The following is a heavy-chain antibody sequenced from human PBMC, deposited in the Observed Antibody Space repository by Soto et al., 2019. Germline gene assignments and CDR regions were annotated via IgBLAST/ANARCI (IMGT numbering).Heavy chain of an antibody. CDR1: GFTFHNYA. V-gene: IGHV3-9*01. J-gene: IGHJ5*02. Sequence: PGGSLRLSCAASGFTFHNYAMHWVRQAPGKGLEWVAGISWNSDNIDLGDSVKGRFTISRDNGKNSLYLQMNSLRPEDTAVYYCAKEPYDSLTGYKNWFDHWGQGTLVTVS. CDR2: ISWNSDNI. D-gene: IGHD3-9*01. CDR3: AKEPYDSLTGYKNWFDH.